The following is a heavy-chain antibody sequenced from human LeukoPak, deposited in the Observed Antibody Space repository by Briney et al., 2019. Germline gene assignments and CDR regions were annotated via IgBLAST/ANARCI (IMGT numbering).Heavy chain of an antibody. D-gene: IGHD4-17*01. Sequence: SETLSPTCNVSNSAISSFYWSWIRQPPGKGLEWLGYIYYGGTTKYNSSLESRVSMSIDASRDQFSLRLASVTAADTAVYYCARLNDFGAALDYWGQGTLVIVSS. CDR3: ARLNDFGAALDY. CDR2: IYYGGTT. CDR1: NSAISSFY. V-gene: IGHV4-59*01. J-gene: IGHJ4*02.